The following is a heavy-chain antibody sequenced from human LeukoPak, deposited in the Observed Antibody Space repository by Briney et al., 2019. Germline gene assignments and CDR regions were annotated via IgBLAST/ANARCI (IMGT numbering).Heavy chain of an antibody. J-gene: IGHJ6*02. CDR2: IYYSGST. CDR3: ARYLVATIPEGMDV. D-gene: IGHD5-12*01. V-gene: IGHV4-59*08. Sequence: SETLSLTCTVSGGSISSYYWSWIRQPPGKGLEWIGYIYYSGSTNYNPSLKSRVTISVDTSKNQFSLKLGSVTAADTAVYYCARYLVATIPEGMDVWGQGTTVTVSS. CDR1: GGSISSYY.